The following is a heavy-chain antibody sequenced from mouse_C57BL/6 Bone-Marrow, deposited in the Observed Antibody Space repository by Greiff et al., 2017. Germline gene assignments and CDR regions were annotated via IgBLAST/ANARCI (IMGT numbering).Heavy chain of an antibody. CDR2: ISDGGSYT. Sequence: EVKLMESGGGLVKPGGSLKLSCAASGFTFSSYAMSWVRQTPEKRLEWVATISDGGSYTYYPDNVKGRFTISRDNAKNNLYLQMSHLKSEDTAMYYCARDGNYYGSSSFAYWGQGTLVTVSA. D-gene: IGHD1-1*01. CDR1: GFTFSSYA. CDR3: ARDGNYYGSSSFAY. V-gene: IGHV5-4*01. J-gene: IGHJ3*01.